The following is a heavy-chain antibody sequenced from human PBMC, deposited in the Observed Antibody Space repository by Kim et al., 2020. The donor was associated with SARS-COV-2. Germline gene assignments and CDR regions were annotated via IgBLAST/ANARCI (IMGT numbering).Heavy chain of an antibody. CDR1: GFTVSSNY. CDR3: ARDCRSGSSWYGYYGMDV. D-gene: IGHD6-13*01. V-gene: IGHV3-66*01. CDR2: IYSGGST. J-gene: IGHJ6*02. Sequence: GGSLRLSCAASGFTVSSNYMSWVRQAPGKGLEWVSVIYSGGSTYYADSVKGRFTISRDNSKNTLYLQMNSLRAEDTAVYYCARDCRSGSSWYGYYGMDVWGQGTTVTVSS.